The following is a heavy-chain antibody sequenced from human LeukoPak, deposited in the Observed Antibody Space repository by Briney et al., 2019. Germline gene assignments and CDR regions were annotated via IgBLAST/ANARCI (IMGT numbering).Heavy chain of an antibody. CDR2: INHSGST. V-gene: IGHV4-34*01. Sequence: SETLSLTCAVSGGSFSGYYRSWIRQPPGKGLGWIGEINHSGSTNYNPSLKSRVSISVDTSKKQFSLSLNSVTAADTAVYYCATDRYYGSGSYYKFDFWGQGTLVTVSS. CDR3: ATDRYYGSGSYYKFDF. J-gene: IGHJ4*02. D-gene: IGHD3-10*01. CDR1: GGSFSGYY.